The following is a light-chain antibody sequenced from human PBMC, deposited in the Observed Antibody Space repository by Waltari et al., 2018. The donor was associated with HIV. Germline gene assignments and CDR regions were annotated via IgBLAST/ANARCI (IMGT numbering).Light chain of an antibody. CDR3: SSYAATNTLV. Sequence: QSALTQPPSASGSPGQSVTIPCTGTSSDVGNYNSVSWYQQHPGKAPKLMIYEVNKRPSGVPDRFSGSKSGNTASLTVSGLQAEDEAEYYCSSYAATNTLVFGGGTKVTVL. V-gene: IGLV2-8*01. J-gene: IGLJ3*02. CDR1: SSDVGNYNS. CDR2: EVN.